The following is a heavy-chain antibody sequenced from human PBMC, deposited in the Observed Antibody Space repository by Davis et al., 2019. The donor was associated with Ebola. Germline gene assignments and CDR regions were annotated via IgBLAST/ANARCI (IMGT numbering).Heavy chain of an antibody. J-gene: IGHJ6*02. D-gene: IGHD3-3*01. CDR3: VKTQFLEWSYGMDV. Sequence: GESLKISCAPSGFIVSNNDMTWVRQAPGKGLEWVSVISYDGSDKYYADSVKGRFTISRDDSKNTVFLQMNSLRVEDTAVYYCVKTQFLEWSYGMDVWGQGTTVTVSS. V-gene: IGHV3-30*18. CDR2: ISYDGSDK. CDR1: GFIVSNND.